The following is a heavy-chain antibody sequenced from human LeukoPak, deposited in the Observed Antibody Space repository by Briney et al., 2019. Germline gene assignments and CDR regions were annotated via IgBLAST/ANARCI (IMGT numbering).Heavy chain of an antibody. CDR2: IDNDGSDS. J-gene: IGHJ3*02. CDR3: ARGGYHHGFDI. V-gene: IGHV3-74*01. CDR1: EFTFTNYW. D-gene: IGHD1-14*01. Sequence: AGGSLRLSCAASEFTFTNYWMHWVRQAPGEVLVWVSRIDNDGSDSIYADSVKGRFTISRDNAKNTVYLQMHGLRADDTVVYDCARGGYHHGFDIWGQGTMVTVSS.